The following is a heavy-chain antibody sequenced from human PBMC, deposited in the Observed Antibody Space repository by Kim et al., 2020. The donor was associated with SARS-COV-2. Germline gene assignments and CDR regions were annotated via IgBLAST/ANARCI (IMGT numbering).Heavy chain of an antibody. CDR3: ARLFSFGSSWASNFDY. D-gene: IGHD6-13*01. J-gene: IGHJ4*02. CDR1: GYSFTSYW. Sequence: GESLKISCKGSGYSFTSYWIGWVRQMPGKGLEWMGIIYPGDSDTRYSPSFQGQVTISADKSISTAYLQWSSLKASDTAMYYCARLFSFGSSWASNFDYWGQGTLVTVSS. CDR2: IYPGDSDT. V-gene: IGHV5-51*01.